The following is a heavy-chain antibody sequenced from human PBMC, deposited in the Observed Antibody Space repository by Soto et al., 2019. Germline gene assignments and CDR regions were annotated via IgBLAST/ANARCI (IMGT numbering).Heavy chain of an antibody. V-gene: IGHV3-30*18. CDR1: GFTFSSYG. J-gene: IGHJ4*02. Sequence: QVQLVESGGGVVQPGRSLRLSCAASGFTFSSYGMHWVRQAPGKGLESVAVISYDGSDKFYADSVRGRFTISRDNSKNTLYLQMKSLRAEDTSVYYCAKDIRDIVVVAAAMWGQGTLVTVSS. CDR2: ISYDGSDK. D-gene: IGHD2-15*01. CDR3: AKDIRDIVVVAAAM.